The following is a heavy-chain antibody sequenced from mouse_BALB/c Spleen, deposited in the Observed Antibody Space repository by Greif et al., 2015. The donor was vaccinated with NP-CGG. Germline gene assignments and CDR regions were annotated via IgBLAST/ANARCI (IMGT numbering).Heavy chain of an antibody. Sequence: LQQSGGGLVQPGGSLKLSCAASGFTFSSYTMSWVRQTPEKRLEWVAYISNGGGSTYYPDTVKGRFAISRGNAKNTLYLQMSSLKSEDMAMYYCARHENLYGSSPYAMDYWGQGTSVTVSS. CDR2: ISNGGGST. CDR3: ARHENLYGSSPYAMDY. D-gene: IGHD1-1*01. CDR1: GFTFSSYT. V-gene: IGHV5-12-2*01. J-gene: IGHJ4*01.